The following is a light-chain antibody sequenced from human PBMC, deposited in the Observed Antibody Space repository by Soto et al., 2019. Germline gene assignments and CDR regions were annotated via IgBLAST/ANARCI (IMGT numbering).Light chain of an antibody. CDR2: GAS. Sequence: EIVLTQSPGTLSLSPGERATHSCRASQSVSSSYLAWYQQKPGQAPRLLIYGASSRATGIPERFSGSGSGTDFTLTITRLEPEDFAVYFCQHYGYSPFTFGPGTKVDIK. CDR1: QSVSSSY. CDR3: QHYGYSPFT. J-gene: IGKJ3*01. V-gene: IGKV3-20*01.